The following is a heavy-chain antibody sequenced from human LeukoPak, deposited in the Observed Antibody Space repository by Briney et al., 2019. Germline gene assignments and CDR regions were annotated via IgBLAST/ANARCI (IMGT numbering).Heavy chain of an antibody. CDR1: GFTFSSYS. CDR3: ARGPAMVRGVIMIYYGMDV. V-gene: IGHV3-48*04. Sequence: PGGSLRLSCAASGFTFSSYSMNWVRQAPGKGLEGVSYISSSSSTIYYADSVKGRFTITRDNAKNSLYLQMNSLRAEDTAVYYCARGPAMVRGVIMIYYGMDVWGQGTTVTVSS. D-gene: IGHD3-10*01. CDR2: ISSSSSTI. J-gene: IGHJ6*02.